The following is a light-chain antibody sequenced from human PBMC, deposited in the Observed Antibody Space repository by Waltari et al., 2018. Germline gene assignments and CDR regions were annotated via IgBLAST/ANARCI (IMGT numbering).Light chain of an antibody. V-gene: IGLV2-14*01. Sequence: QSALTQPASVSGSPGQSITISCTGTSSDVGGYNYVSWYQQHPGKVPKLLIFDVSNRPSGVSNRFAGSKSGNTASLTISGLQADDESDYYCCSFTSRSTWVFGGGTKLTVL. CDR3: CSFTSRSTWV. J-gene: IGLJ3*02. CDR2: DVS. CDR1: SSDVGGYNY.